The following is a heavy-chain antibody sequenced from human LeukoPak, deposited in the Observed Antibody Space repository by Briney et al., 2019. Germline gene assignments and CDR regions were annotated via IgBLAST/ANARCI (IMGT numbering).Heavy chain of an antibody. D-gene: IGHD5-24*01. V-gene: IGHV1-18*01. CDR1: GYTFTSYG. J-gene: IGHJ4*02. CDR2: ISAYNGNT. CDR3: AREGPFRDGYNKYYFDY. Sequence: ASAKVSCKASGYTFTSYGISWVRQAPGQGLEWMGWISAYNGNTNYAQKLQGRVTMTTDTSTSTAYMELRSLRSDDTAVYYCAREGPFRDGYNKYYFDYWGQGTLVTVSS.